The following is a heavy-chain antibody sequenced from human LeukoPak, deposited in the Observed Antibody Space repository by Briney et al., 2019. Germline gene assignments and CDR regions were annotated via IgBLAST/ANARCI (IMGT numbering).Heavy chain of an antibody. Sequence: GGSLRLSCAASGFTFRSYAMSWVRQAPGKGLEWVSAISGSGGSTYYADSVKGRFTISRDNSKNTLYLQMNSLRAEDTAVYYCAKDLYEFYDSSGYYPTPYDYWGQGTLVTVSS. J-gene: IGHJ4*02. CDR3: AKDLYEFYDSSGYYPTPYDY. V-gene: IGHV3-23*01. CDR2: ISGSGGST. D-gene: IGHD3-22*01. CDR1: GFTFRSYA.